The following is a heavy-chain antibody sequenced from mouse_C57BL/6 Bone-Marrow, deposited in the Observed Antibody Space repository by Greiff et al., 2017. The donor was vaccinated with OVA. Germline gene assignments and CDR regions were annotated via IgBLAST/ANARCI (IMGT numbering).Heavy chain of an antibody. CDR2: IDPEDGET. CDR3: ARPGGNYDFAY. CDR1: GFNIKDYY. J-gene: IGHJ3*01. V-gene: IGHV14-2*01. D-gene: IGHD2-1*01. Sequence: VQLQQSGAELVKPGASVKLSCTASGFNIKDYYMHWVKQRTEQGLEWIGRIDPEDGETKYVPKFQGKATITADTSSNTAYLQLSSLTSEDTAVYYCARPGGNYDFAYWGQGTLVTVSA.